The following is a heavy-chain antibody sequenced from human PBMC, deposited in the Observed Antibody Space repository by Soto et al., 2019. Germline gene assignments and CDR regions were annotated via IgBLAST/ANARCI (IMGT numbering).Heavy chain of an antibody. CDR2: TYYRSKWIS. Sequence: SQTFSLTCAISGDSVSNNRATWNWIRQSPSGGLEWLGRTYYRSKWISDYAMSVKSRISINPDTSKNLISLHLNSVTPEDTAVYYCARDPPDFNSGFDFWGQGTPVTVSS. CDR1: GDSVSNNRAT. J-gene: IGHJ4*02. V-gene: IGHV6-1*01. D-gene: IGHD1-26*01. CDR3: ARDPPDFNSGFDF.